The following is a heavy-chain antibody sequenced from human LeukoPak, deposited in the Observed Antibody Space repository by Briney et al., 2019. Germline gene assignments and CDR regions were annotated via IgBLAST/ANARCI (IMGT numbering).Heavy chain of an antibody. CDR1: GGSISSSSYY. CDR3: ARDALDYGGNYYYYGMDV. D-gene: IGHD4-23*01. CDR2: IYYSGST. J-gene: IGHJ6*02. Sequence: PSETLSLTCTVSGGSISSSSYYWGWIRQPPGKGLEWIGSIYYSGSTYYNPSLKSRVTISVDTSKNQFSLKLSSVTAADTAVYYCARDALDYGGNYYYYGMDVWGQGTTVTVSS. V-gene: IGHV4-39*07.